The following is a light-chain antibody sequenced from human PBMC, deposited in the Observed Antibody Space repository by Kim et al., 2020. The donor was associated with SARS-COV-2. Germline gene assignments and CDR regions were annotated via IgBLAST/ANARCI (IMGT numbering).Light chain of an antibody. CDR2: KDT. J-gene: IGLJ3*02. CDR3: QSADNTDTWV. V-gene: IGLV3-25*03. CDR1: ALQKQY. Sequence: VSPGQTARNSGSGDALQKQYAYWFQQKPGQAPLLVIYKDTKRPSEIPERFSGSNSGTTVTLTISGVQAEDEAEYYCQSADNTDTWVFGGGTQLTVL.